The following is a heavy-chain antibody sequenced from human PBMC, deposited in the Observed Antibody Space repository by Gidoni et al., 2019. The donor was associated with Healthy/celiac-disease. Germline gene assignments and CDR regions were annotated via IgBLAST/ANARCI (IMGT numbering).Heavy chain of an antibody. D-gene: IGHD1-7*01. J-gene: IGHJ4*02. CDR2: INPNSGGT. CDR1: GYTFTGYY. CDR3: ARALSNWNYVPFDY. V-gene: IGHV1-2*02. Sequence: QVQLVQSGAEVKKPGASVTVSCTASGYTFTGYYMHWVRQAPGQGLEWMGWINPNSGGTNYAQKFQGRVTMTRDTSISTAYMELSRLRSDDTAVYYCARALSNWNYVPFDYWGQGTLVTVSS.